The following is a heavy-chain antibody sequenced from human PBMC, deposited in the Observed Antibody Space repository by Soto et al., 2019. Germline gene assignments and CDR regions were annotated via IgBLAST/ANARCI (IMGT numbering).Heavy chain of an antibody. V-gene: IGHV3-33*01. D-gene: IGHD3-10*01. CDR2: IWYDGSNK. CDR3: ARDQQVSGSSYYYYGMDV. Sequence: GGSLRLSCAASGFTFSSYGMHWVRQAPGKRLEWVAVIWYDGSNKYYADSVKGRFTISRDNSKNTLYLQMNSLRAEDTAVYYCARDQQVSGSSYYYYGMDVWGQWTTVTVSS. CDR1: GFTFSSYG. J-gene: IGHJ6*02.